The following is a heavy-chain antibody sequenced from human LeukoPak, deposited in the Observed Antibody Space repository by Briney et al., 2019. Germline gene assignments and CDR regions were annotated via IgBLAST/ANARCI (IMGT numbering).Heavy chain of an antibody. V-gene: IGHV3-30*04. Sequence: GGSLRLSCAASGFTFSSYTMHWVRQAPGKGLEWVAVISHDGSNKYYADSAKGRFTISRDNSKNTLYLQMNSLRAEDTAVYYCARDFSSTSCDYWGQGTLVTVSS. D-gene: IGHD2-2*01. CDR1: GFTFSSYT. CDR3: ARDFSSTSCDY. CDR2: ISHDGSNK. J-gene: IGHJ4*02.